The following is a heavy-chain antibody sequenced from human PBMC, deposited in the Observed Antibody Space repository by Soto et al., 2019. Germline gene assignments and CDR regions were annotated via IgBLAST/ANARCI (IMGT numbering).Heavy chain of an antibody. CDR1: GGSISSSSYY. Sequence: SETLSLTCTVSGGSISSSSYYWGWIRQPPGKGLEWIGSIYYSGSTYYNPSLKSRVTISVDTSKNQFSLKLSSVTATDTAVYYCARARSASGSLYFDFWGQGTLVTVSS. CDR3: ARARSASGSLYFDF. D-gene: IGHD3-10*01. V-gene: IGHV4-39*01. CDR2: IYYSGST. J-gene: IGHJ4*02.